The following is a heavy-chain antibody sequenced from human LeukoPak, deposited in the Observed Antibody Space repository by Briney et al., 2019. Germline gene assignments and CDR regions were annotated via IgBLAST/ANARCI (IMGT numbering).Heavy chain of an antibody. CDR2: IYYSGST. J-gene: IGHJ4*02. Sequence: SETLSLTCTVSGGSISSYYWSWIRQPPEKGLEWIGYIYYSGSTNYNPSLKSRVTISVDTSKNQFSLKLSSVTAADTAVYYCAGAAAAYFDYWGQGTLVTVSS. V-gene: IGHV4-59*01. D-gene: IGHD6-13*01. CDR3: AGAAAAYFDY. CDR1: GGSISSYY.